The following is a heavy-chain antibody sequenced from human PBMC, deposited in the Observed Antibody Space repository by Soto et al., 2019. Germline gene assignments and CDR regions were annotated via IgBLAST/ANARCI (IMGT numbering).Heavy chain of an antibody. D-gene: IGHD5-12*01. CDR2: IYHSGST. J-gene: IGHJ6*02. V-gene: IGHV4-30-2*03. CDR1: RGSMNSGGDS. CDR3: ARLLRHNYYGMDV. Sequence: PSWRLSLSCALCRGSMNSGGDSVSWIRQPPGKGLEWIGYIYHSGSTYYNPSLKSRVTISVDTSKNQFSLKLSSVTAADTAVYYCARLLRHNYYGMDVWGQGTTVTVSS.